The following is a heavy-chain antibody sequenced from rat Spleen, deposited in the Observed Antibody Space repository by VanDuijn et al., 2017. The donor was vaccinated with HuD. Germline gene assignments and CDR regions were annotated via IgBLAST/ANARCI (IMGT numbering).Heavy chain of an antibody. CDR1: GFSLISYS. Sequence: QVQLKESGPGLVQPSQTLSLTCTVSGFSLISYSVHWVRQHSGKSLEWMGRMWSDGDTSYNSAFTSRLSTSRDTSKNQVFLELNSLQTEDTGTYYCASGGWYNSWFAFWGQGTLVTVSS. V-gene: IGHV2S18*01. D-gene: IGHD1-5*01. CDR3: ASGGWYNSWFAF. J-gene: IGHJ3*01. CDR2: MWSDGDT.